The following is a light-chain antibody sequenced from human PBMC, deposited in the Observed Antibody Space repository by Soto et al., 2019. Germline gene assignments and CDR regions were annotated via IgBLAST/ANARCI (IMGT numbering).Light chain of an antibody. V-gene: IGKV3-11*01. CDR3: QQRSNWPVT. CDR1: QSVSSY. CDR2: DAS. Sequence: EIGLTQSPATLSLSPGERATLSCRASQSVSSYLAWYQQKFGQAPRLLIYDASNRATGISARFSGSGSGTDFTLTISSLEPEDFAVYYCQQRSNWPVTFGPGTKVDIK. J-gene: IGKJ3*01.